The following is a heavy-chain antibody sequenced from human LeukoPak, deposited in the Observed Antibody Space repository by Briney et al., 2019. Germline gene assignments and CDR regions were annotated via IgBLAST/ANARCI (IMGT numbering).Heavy chain of an antibody. J-gene: IGHJ3*02. CDR2: IYYSGST. CDR3: ARSERGAFDI. CDR1: GGSISSYY. V-gene: IGHV4-59*01. Sequence: PSETLSLTXTVSGGSISSYYWSWIRQPPGKGMEWIGYIYYSGSTNYNPSLKSRVTISVDTSKNQFSLKLSSVTAADTAVYYCARSERGAFDIWGQGTMVTVSS.